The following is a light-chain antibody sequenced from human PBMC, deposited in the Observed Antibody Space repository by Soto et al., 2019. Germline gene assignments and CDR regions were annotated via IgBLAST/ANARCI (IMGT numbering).Light chain of an antibody. Sequence: QSVLTQPPSVSAAPGQTVTISCSGSSSDIGNNYVSWYQQLPGTAPKLLIYDNDKRPSGIPDRFSGSKSGTSATLGVTGLQTGDEADYYCATWDSSRSAGVFGGGTKVTVL. V-gene: IGLV1-51*01. CDR1: SSDIGNNY. CDR2: DND. CDR3: ATWDSSRSAGV. J-gene: IGLJ2*01.